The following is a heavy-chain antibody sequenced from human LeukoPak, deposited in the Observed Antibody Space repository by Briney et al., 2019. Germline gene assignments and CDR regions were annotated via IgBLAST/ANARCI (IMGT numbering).Heavy chain of an antibody. CDR3: ATVIGRWVTLDY. CDR1: GITFSPNG. V-gene: IGHV3-30*02. Sequence: GGSLRLSCVASGITFSPNGFHWVRQAPGKGLEWVAFIRGDNGNTYYEDSVKGRFTISRDKSRNTLHLQMNSLGPEDTGFYYCATVIGRWVTLDYWGQGTLVTVSS. D-gene: IGHD4-23*01. J-gene: IGHJ4*02. CDR2: IRGDNGNT.